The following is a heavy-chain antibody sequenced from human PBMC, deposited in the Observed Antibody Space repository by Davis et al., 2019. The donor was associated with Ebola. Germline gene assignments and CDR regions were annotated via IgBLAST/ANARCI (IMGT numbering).Heavy chain of an antibody. J-gene: IGHJ6*02. Sequence: GESLKISCAASGFTFSSYWMHWVRQAPGKGLVWVSRINSDGSSTSYADSVKGRFTISRDNAKNSLYLQMNSLRAEDTAVYYCARQQSGYCSGGSCYPYYYYGMDVWGQGTTVTVSS. CDR1: GFTFSSYW. CDR3: ARQQSGYCSGGSCYPYYYYGMDV. D-gene: IGHD2-15*01. CDR2: INSDGSST. V-gene: IGHV3-74*01.